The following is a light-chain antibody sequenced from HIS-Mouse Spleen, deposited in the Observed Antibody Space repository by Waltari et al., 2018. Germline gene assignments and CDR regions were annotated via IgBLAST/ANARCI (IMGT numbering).Light chain of an antibody. Sequence: NFMLTQPHSVSESPGKTVTISCTGSSGSIASNYVQWYQQRPGSAPTTVIYEDNQRPSGVPDRLSGYIDSSSNSATLTISGLKTEDEADYYCQSYDSSNVVFGGGTKLTVL. CDR1: SGSIASNY. V-gene: IGLV6-57*02. CDR2: EDN. J-gene: IGLJ2*01. CDR3: QSYDSSNVV.